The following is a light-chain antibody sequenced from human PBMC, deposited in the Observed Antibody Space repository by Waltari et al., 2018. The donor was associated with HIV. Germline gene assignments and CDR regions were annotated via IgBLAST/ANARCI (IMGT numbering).Light chain of an antibody. J-gene: IGKJ3*01. V-gene: IGKV4-1*01. CDR1: QSVLYSSNNKNY. CDR2: WAS. Sequence: DIVMTQSPDSLAVSLGERATINCKSNQSVLYSSNNKNYLVWYQQKPGQPPKLLIYWASTRESGVPDRFSASGSGTDFTLTISSLQAEDVAVYYCQQYYSSPFTFGPGTKVEIK. CDR3: QQYYSSPFT.